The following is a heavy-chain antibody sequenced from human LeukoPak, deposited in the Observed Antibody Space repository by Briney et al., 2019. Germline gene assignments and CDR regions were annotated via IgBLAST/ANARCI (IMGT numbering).Heavy chain of an antibody. V-gene: IGHV3-30*18. CDR3: AKGSALALGSLDL. J-gene: IGHJ2*01. CDR1: GFTFSSYG. CDR2: ISYDGSNK. D-gene: IGHD2-15*01. Sequence: PGRSLRLSCAASGFTFSSYGMHWVRQAPGKGLEWVAVISYDGSNKYYADSVKGRFTISRDNSKNTLYLQMNSLRAEDTAVYYCAKGSALALGSLDLWGRGTLVTVSS.